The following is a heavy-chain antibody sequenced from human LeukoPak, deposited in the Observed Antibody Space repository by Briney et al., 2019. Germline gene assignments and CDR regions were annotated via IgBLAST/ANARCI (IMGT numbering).Heavy chain of an antibody. D-gene: IGHD5-24*01. J-gene: IGHJ4*02. V-gene: IGHV1-69*06. CDR1: GGTFSSYA. CDR3: ARVKDGYNSADY. CDR2: IIPIFGTA. Sequence: SVKVSCKASGGTFSSYAISWVRRAPGQGLEWMGGIIPIFGTANYAQKFQGRVTITADKSTSTAYMELSSLRSEDTAVYYCARVKDGYNSADYWGQGTLVTVSS.